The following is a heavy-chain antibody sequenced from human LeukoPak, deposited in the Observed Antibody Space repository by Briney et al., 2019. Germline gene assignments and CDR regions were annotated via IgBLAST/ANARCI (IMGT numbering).Heavy chain of an antibody. CDR1: GGSIRSYY. V-gene: IGHV4-59*01. J-gene: IGHJ5*02. CDR3: ARESLDYGTLEYRNSRFDP. D-gene: IGHD3/OR15-3a*01. CDR2: IYYSGST. Sequence: PSETLSLTCSVSGGSIRSYYWSWIRQPPGKGLEWIGYIYYSGSTNYNPSLKSRVTISIDTSKNQFSLKLSSVTAADTAVYYCARESLDYGTLEYRNSRFDPWGQGTLVTVSS.